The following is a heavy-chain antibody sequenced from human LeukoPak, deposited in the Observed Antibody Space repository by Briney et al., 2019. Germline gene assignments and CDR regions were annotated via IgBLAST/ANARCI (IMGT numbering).Heavy chain of an antibody. CDR3: AGGGYCSSASCHAPLFDW. D-gene: IGHD2-2*01. Sequence: WETLSLTCTVSGASVRRYYSSWVRQSPGKGLEWIGYSHYSGSANFNPSLKSRVSISVDTSKNQFSLNLRSLTAADTAVYYCAGGGYCSSASCHAPLFDWWGPGILVTVSS. CDR2: SHYSGSA. V-gene: IGHV4-59*02. CDR1: GASVRRYY. J-gene: IGHJ4*02.